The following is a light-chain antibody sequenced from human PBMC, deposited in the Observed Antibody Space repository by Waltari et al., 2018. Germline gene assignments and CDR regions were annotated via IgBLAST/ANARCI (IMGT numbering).Light chain of an antibody. CDR3: HQTFSHPRPS. J-gene: IGKJ2*01. CDR1: QSISTY. CDR2: AAS. Sequence: DIQMTQSPSSLSASLGDRVTITCRASQSISTYLNWFQHKPGQAPKRLIYAASSLQSVVPARFRGSGSGTDFTLTITSLQPEDFATYYCHQTFSHPRPSFGQGTKVDI. V-gene: IGKV1-39*01.